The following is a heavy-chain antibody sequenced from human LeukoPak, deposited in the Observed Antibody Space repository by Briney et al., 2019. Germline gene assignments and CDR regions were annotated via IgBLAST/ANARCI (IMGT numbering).Heavy chain of an antibody. CDR1: GFTFSRYW. Sequence: GGSLRLSCAASGFTFSRYWMNWVRQAPGKGLEWVANIKQDGSEKYYVDSVKGRFTISRDNAKNSLYLQMNSLRGEETAVYYCAREHYDSSGSEWGLDHWGQGTLVTVSS. J-gene: IGHJ4*02. CDR3: AREHYDSSGSEWGLDH. D-gene: IGHD3-22*01. V-gene: IGHV3-7*01. CDR2: IKQDGSEK.